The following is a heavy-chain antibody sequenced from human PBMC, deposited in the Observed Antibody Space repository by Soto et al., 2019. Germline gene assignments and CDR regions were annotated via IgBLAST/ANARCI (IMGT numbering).Heavy chain of an antibody. CDR1: GFTFSESY. CDR2: ISDSSSYT. CDR3: ARNIGGARGFDI. J-gene: IGHJ3*02. D-gene: IGHD2-21*01. Sequence: QVQLVESGGGLVKPGGSLRLSCAASGFTFSESYMSWIRQAPGRGLECVSYISDSSSYTIYADSVKGRFTISRDNAKNSLYLQMSSLRAEDTAVYYCARNIGGARGFDIWAQGTMVTVSS. V-gene: IGHV3-11*06.